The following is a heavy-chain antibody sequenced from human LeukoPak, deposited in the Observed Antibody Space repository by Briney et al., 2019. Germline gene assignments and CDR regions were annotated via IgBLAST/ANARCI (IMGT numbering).Heavy chain of an antibody. V-gene: IGHV3-23*01. J-gene: IGHJ4*02. CDR3: ARVEDYDILTGFDY. Sequence: GGSLRLSCAASGFTFSTYGMSWVRQAPGKGLEWVSAISGSGDSTYYADSVKGRVTISRDNSKNTLYLQMNSLRAEDTAVYYCARVEDYDILTGFDYWGQGTLVTVSS. CDR1: GFTFSTYG. CDR2: ISGSGDST. D-gene: IGHD3-9*01.